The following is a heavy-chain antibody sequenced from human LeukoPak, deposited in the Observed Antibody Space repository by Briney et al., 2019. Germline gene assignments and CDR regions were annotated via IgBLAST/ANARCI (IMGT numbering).Heavy chain of an antibody. V-gene: IGHV4-59*12. D-gene: IGHD2-15*01. Sequence: SETLSLTCTVFGGSISSYYWKWIRQSPAKGVEWIAYMFYNVSTNYSPSLKSRATISVDTSKNQFSLNLSSVTAADTAVYYCAKEFVVMVAATPPWFDPWGPGTLVTVSS. CDR3: AKEFVVMVAATPPWFDP. J-gene: IGHJ5*02. CDR2: MFYNVST. CDR1: GGSISSYY.